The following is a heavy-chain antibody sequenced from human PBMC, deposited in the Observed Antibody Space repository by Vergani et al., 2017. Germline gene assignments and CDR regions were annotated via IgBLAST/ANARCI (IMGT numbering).Heavy chain of an antibody. CDR3: VRVQLIRGGSGNYGINNYHGMDV. J-gene: IGHJ6*02. Sequence: EGQLVESGGDWVQRGGSLRLSCAASGFISSSYWMSWVRQAPGKGLEWVANVNQDGSEKYYVDSVRGRFTISRDNAKNSIYLQMNSLRAEDTAVYFCVRVQLIRGGSGNYGINNYHGMDVWGQGTTVIVSS. V-gene: IGHV3-7*01. D-gene: IGHD3-10*01. CDR2: VNQDGSEK. CDR1: GFISSSYW.